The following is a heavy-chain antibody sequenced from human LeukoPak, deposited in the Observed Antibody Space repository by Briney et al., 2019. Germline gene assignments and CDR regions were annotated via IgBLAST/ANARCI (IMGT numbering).Heavy chain of an antibody. CDR1: GGSISSSSYY. J-gene: IGHJ5*02. CDR3: ARLPYGSGINEFDP. D-gene: IGHD3-10*01. Sequence: PSETLSLTCTVSGGSISSSSYYWGWIRQPPGKGLEWIGSIYYSGSTNYNPSLKSRVTISVDTSKNQFSLKLSSVTAADTAVYYCARLPYGSGINEFDPWGQGTLVTVSS. CDR2: IYYSGST. V-gene: IGHV4-39*07.